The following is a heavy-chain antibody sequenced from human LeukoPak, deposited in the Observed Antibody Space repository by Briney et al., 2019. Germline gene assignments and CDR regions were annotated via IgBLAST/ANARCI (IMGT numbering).Heavy chain of an antibody. D-gene: IGHD2-21*01. Sequence: GGSLRLSCTASGFTFSSYWMSWVRQAPGKGLEWVANIKQDGSEKDYVDSVKGRFTISRDNAKNSLYLQMNSLRAEDTAVYYCAKYCGGDCYGMDVWGQGTTVTISS. CDR2: IKQDGSEK. V-gene: IGHV3-7*01. J-gene: IGHJ6*02. CDR3: AKYCGGDCYGMDV. CDR1: GFTFSSYW.